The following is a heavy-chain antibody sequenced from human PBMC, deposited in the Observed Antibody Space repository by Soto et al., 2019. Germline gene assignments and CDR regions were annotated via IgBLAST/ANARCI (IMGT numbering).Heavy chain of an antibody. CDR3: ARTPPYNNYYGSGSYDY. J-gene: IGHJ4*02. V-gene: IGHV4-30-4*01. CDR2: IYYSGST. Sequence: QVQLQESGPGLVKPSQTLSLTCTVSGGSISSGDYYWSWIRQPPGKGLEWIGYIYYSGSTYYNPSLKSRVTISVDTSKNQFSLKLSSVTAADTAEYYCARTPPYNNYYGSGSYDYWGQGTLVTVSS. CDR1: GGSISSGDYY. D-gene: IGHD3-10*01.